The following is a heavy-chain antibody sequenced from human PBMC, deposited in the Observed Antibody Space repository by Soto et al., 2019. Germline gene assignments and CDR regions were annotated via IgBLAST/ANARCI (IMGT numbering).Heavy chain of an antibody. D-gene: IGHD6-6*01. V-gene: IGHV3-23*01. CDR2: ISGSGGST. Sequence: EVQLLESGGGLVQPGGSLRLSCAASGFTFSSYAMSWVRQAPGKGLEWVSAISGSGGSTYYADSVKGRFTISRDNSKNTLYLQMNSLRAEDTAVYYCAKAKMGAARPLGLYYYMDVWGKGTTVTVSS. J-gene: IGHJ6*03. CDR3: AKAKMGAARPLGLYYYMDV. CDR1: GFTFSSYA.